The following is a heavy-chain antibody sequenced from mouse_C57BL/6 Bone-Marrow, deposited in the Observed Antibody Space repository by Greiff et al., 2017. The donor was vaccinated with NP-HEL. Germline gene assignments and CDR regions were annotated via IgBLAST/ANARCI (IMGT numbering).Heavy chain of an antibody. CDR2: IDPETGGT. CDR1: GYTFTDYE. CDR3: TRWDTPGSDY. Sequence: QVQLQQSGAELVRPGASVTLSCKASGYTFTDYEMHWVKQTPVHGLEWIGAIDPETGGTAYNQKFKGKAILTADKSSSTAYMELRSLTSEDSAVYYCTRWDTPGSDYWGKGTTLTVSS. J-gene: IGHJ2*01. D-gene: IGHD4-1*01. V-gene: IGHV1-15*01.